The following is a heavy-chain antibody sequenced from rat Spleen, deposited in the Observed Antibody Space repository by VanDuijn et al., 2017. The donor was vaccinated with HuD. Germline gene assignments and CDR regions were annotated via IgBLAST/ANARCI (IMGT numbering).Heavy chain of an antibody. CDR3: ARSSYYGYNPYFDY. Sequence: EVQLQESGPGLVKPSQSLSLTCSVTGYSITSSYRWNWIRKFPGNKLEWMGYIDSAGSTNYNPSLKSRISITRDTSKNQFFLQVNSVTTEDTATYYCARSSYYGYNPYFDYWGQGVMVTVSS. CDR2: IDSAGST. CDR1: GYSITSSYR. V-gene: IGHV3-3*01. J-gene: IGHJ2*01. D-gene: IGHD1-9*01.